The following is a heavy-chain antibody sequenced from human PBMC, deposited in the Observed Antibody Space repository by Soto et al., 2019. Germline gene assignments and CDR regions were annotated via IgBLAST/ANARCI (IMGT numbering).Heavy chain of an antibody. CDR3: ASGYGMDV. CDR1: GFTFSSYA. Sequence: PGGSLRLSCAASGFTFSSYAMHWVRQAPGKGLEWVAVISYDGSNKYYADSVKGRFTISRDNSKNTLYLQMNSLRAEDTAVYYCASGYGMDVWGQGTTVTVS. J-gene: IGHJ6*02. CDR2: ISYDGSNK. V-gene: IGHV3-30-3*01.